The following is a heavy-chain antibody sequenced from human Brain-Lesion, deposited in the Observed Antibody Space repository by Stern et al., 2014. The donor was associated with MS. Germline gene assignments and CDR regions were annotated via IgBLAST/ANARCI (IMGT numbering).Heavy chain of an antibody. J-gene: IGHJ4*02. CDR2: IWSGDSDT. CDR1: GYRFTSYW. D-gene: IGHD6-6*01. V-gene: IGHV5-51*01. CDR3: ARRGDSSSSGFDY. Sequence: EVHLVESGAEVKKPGESLKLSCKGSGYRFTSYWIGWVRQMPGKGLEWMGIIWSGDSDTKYSPSFQGQVTISADKSISTAYLQWSSLQASDTAMYYCARRGDSSSSGFDYWGQGTLVIVSS.